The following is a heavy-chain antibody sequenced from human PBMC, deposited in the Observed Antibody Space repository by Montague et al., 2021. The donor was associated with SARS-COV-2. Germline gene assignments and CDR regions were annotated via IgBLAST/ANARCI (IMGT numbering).Heavy chain of an antibody. CDR2: IYHSGTT. J-gene: IGHJ6*02. Sequence: SETLSLTCIVSGGSINSYYWSWIRQPPGKGLEWIGYIYHSGTTHYSPSLKSRVAISLDTSKNQFSLTLNSVTAADTAVYYCARLSRVSRNYYYYGIDVWGQGTTVTVSS. CDR3: ARLSRVSRNYYYYGIDV. CDR1: GGSINSYY. D-gene: IGHD2-21*01. V-gene: IGHV4-59*01.